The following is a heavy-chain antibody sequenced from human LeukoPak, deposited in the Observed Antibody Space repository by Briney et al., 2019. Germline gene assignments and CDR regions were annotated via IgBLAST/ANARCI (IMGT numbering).Heavy chain of an antibody. CDR3: ARLAKGAIDSSGYYMYYFDY. D-gene: IGHD3-22*01. V-gene: IGHV4-59*01. Sequence: SETLSLTCTVSGGSISGYYWSWIRQPPGKGLEWIGYIYYSGSTNYNPSLKSRVTISVDTSKNQFSLKLSSVTAADTAVYYCARLAKGAIDSSGYYMYYFDYWGQGTLVTVSS. CDR1: GGSISGYY. J-gene: IGHJ4*02. CDR2: IYYSGST.